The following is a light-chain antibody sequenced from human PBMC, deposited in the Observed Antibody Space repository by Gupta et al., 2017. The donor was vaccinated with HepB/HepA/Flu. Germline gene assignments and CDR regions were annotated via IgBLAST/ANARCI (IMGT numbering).Light chain of an antibody. CDR2: GAS. CDR1: QSVTSTY. V-gene: IGKV3-20*01. Sequence: EIVLTQSPGTLSLSPGERATLSCEASQSVTSTYLAWYQQKPGQAPRLLIYGASNRATGIPDRFSGRGSGTDFTLTISRLEPEDFAVYYCQQYGRSPPWTFGQGTKVEIK. CDR3: QQYGRSPPWT. J-gene: IGKJ1*01.